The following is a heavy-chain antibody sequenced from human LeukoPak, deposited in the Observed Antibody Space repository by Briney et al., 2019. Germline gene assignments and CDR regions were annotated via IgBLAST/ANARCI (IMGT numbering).Heavy chain of an antibody. V-gene: IGHV1-69*04. J-gene: IGHJ5*02. CDR1: GGTFSSYG. D-gene: IGHD5-24*01. CDR3: ARGQEMATNWLDP. CDR2: IIPILGVA. Sequence: SVKVSCKASGGTFSSYGIGWVRQAPGQGLEWMGRIIPILGVANYAQRFQGRVTITADRSTTTAYMELSSLRSEDTAVYYCARGQEMATNWLDPWGQGTLVTVSS.